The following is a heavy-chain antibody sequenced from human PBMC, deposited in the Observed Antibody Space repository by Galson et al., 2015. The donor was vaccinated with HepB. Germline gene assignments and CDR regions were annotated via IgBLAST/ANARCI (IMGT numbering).Heavy chain of an antibody. CDR1: GFTFSSYA. V-gene: IGHV3-30-3*01. Sequence: SLRLSCAASGFTFSSYAMHWVRQAPGKGLEWVAVISYGGSNKYYADSVKGRFTISRDNSKNTLYLQMNSLRAEDTAVYYCARPEGTTVMRGRAFDIWGQGTMVTVSS. D-gene: IGHD4-17*01. J-gene: IGHJ3*02. CDR2: ISYGGSNK. CDR3: ARPEGTTVMRGRAFDI.